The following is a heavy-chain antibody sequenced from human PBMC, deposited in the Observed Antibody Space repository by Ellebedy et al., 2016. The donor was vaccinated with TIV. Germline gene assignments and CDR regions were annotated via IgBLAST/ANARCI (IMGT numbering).Heavy chain of an antibody. CDR2: INSDGSST. CDR1: GFTFSSHW. D-gene: IGHD6-6*01. CDR3: ASGSSIAAPSGG. J-gene: IGHJ4*02. Sequence: PGGSLRLSCAASGFTFSSHWMHWVRQAPGKGLVWVSRINSDGSSTSYADSVKGRFTISRDNAKNTLYLQMNSLRAEDTAVYYCASGSSIAAPSGGWGQGTLVTVSS. V-gene: IGHV3-74*01.